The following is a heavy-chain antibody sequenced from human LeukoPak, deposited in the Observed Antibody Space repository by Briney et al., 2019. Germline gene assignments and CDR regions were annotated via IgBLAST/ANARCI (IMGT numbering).Heavy chain of an antibody. Sequence: PGGSLRLSCVASGFTFSSYVMSWVRQAPGKGLERVSGISGSGSSTYDADSVKGRFTISRDNSKNSLYLQMNSLTADDSAVYYCGKARPDTRRVGGITQDSVDWGQRTLVTASS. V-gene: IGHV3-23*01. CDR2: ISGSGSST. J-gene: IGHJ4*02. CDR3: GKARPDTRRVGGITQDSVD. CDR1: GFTFSSYV. D-gene: IGHD3-16*01.